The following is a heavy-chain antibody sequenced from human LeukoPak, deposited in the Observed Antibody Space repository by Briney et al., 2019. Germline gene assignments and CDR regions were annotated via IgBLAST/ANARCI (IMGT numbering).Heavy chain of an antibody. Sequence: GGSLRLSCAASGFTFSDYAMTWVRQSRGEGLEWASDISGSGGSTYYADSVKGRFTISRDNSKNTLYLQMNTLRAEDTAVYYCAKHVGYCSSSTCHFDYWGQGTLVSVSS. V-gene: IGHV3-23*01. J-gene: IGHJ4*02. CDR2: ISGSGGST. CDR3: AKHVGYCSSSTCHFDY. D-gene: IGHD2-2*01. CDR1: GFTFSDYA.